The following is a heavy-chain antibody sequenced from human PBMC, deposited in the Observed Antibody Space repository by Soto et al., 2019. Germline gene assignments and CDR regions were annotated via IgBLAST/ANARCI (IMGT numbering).Heavy chain of an antibody. J-gene: IGHJ5*02. CDR1: GFSLTTRGVG. V-gene: IGHV2-5*02. CDR2: IYWDDDK. D-gene: IGHD3-16*01. Sequence: QITLKESGPPLVQPTQTLTLTCSFSGFSLTTRGVGVGWIRQPPGKALECLALIYWDDDKRYSPSLKSRLSITKDTSKNQVVLTMTNVDPVDTATYYCAHIPNYYQYDWFDPWGQGTLVSVSS. CDR3: AHIPNYYQYDWFDP.